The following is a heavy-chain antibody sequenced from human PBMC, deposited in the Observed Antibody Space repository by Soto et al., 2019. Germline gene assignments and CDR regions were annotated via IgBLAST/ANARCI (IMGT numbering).Heavy chain of an antibody. J-gene: IGHJ4*02. CDR3: AREGNLGRWIQPLDS. Sequence: PSETLSLTSTVSGGSISSGGYYWSWIRQPPGKGLEWIGYIYYSGSTNYNPSLNSRVTISVDTSKNQFSLKLSSVTAADTAVYYCAREGNLGRWIQPLDSWGQGTLVTVS. D-gene: IGHD2-2*03. V-gene: IGHV4-61*08. CDR1: GGSISSGGYY. CDR2: IYYSGST.